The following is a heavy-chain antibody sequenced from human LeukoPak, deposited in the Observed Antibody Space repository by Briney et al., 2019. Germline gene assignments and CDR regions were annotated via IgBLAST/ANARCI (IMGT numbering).Heavy chain of an antibody. D-gene: IGHD2-2*01. V-gene: IGHV3-30-3*01. Sequence: GRSLRLSCAASGFTFSSYAMHWVRQAPGKGLEWVAVISYDGSNKYYADSVKGRFTISRDNSKNTLYLQMNSLRAEDTAVYYCARDDRRYCSSTSCSFDYWGQGTLVTVSS. J-gene: IGHJ4*02. CDR3: ARDDRRYCSSTSCSFDY. CDR1: GFTFSSYA. CDR2: ISYDGSNK.